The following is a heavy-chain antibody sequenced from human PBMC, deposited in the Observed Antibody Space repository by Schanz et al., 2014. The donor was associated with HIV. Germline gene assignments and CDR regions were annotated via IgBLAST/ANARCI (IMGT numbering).Heavy chain of an antibody. D-gene: IGHD6-19*01. CDR3: ARDDAVGGGYNDF. V-gene: IGHV3-23*04. CDR2: ISGGGTDT. Sequence: VQLVESGGGVVQPGRSLRLSCAASGFTFSSDGMHWVRQAPGKGLEWVSAISGGGTDTYYAASVKGRFTISRDNSKNTVYLQMYSLRAEDTALYYCARDDAVGGGYNDFWGQGTLVTVSS. J-gene: IGHJ4*02. CDR1: GFTFSSDG.